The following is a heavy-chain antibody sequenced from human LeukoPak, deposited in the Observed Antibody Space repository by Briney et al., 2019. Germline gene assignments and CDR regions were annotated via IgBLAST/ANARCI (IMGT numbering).Heavy chain of an antibody. D-gene: IGHD1-14*01. CDR2: INHSGST. CDR1: GGSFSGYY. V-gene: IGHV4-34*01. J-gene: IGHJ3*02. Sequence: PSETLSLTCAVYGGSFSGYYWSWIRQPPGKGLEWIGEINHSGSTYYNPSLKSRVTISVDTSKNQFSLKLSSVTAADTAVYYCARSALGINAFDIWGQGTMVTVSS. CDR3: ARSALGINAFDI.